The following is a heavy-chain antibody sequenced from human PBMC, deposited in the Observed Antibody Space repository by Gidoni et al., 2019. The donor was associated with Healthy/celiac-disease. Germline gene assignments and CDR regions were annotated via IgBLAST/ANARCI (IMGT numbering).Heavy chain of an antibody. CDR2: ISGSGGST. Sequence: EVQQLASGGGLVQPGGSLRLSCAASGVPFSSYAMSWVRQAPGKGLEWVSAISGSGGSTYYADSVKGRFTISRDNSKNTLYLQMNSLRAEDTAVYYCAKDLYSSSWYPPLDYWGQGTLVTVSS. V-gene: IGHV3-23*01. CDR1: GVPFSSYA. J-gene: IGHJ4*02. D-gene: IGHD6-13*01. CDR3: AKDLYSSSWYPPLDY.